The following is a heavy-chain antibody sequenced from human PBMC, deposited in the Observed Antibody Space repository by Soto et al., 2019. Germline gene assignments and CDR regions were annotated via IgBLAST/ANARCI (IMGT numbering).Heavy chain of an antibody. CDR1: GFTFSTYW. CDR2: INGDGSTT. J-gene: IGHJ4*02. V-gene: IGHV3-74*01. Sequence: EAQLVESGGGLVQPGGSLRLSCAASGFTFSTYWMHWVRQTPGKGLVWVSRINGDGSTTNYADSVKGRLTISRDNAKNTLYLQMNSLRDEDTAVYYCARGLSGRYGFDYWGQGTLVTVSS. CDR3: ARGLSGRYGFDY. D-gene: IGHD6-19*01.